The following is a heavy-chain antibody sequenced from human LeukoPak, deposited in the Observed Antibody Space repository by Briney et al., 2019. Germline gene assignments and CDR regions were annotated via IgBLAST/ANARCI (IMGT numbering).Heavy chain of an antibody. CDR2: ISYDGSNK. CDR3: ARYDSSSVRGGDY. Sequence: GGSLRLSCAASGFTFGSYAMHWVRQAPGKGLEWVAVISYDGSNKYYADSVKGRFTISRDNSKNTLYLQMNSLRAEDTAVYYCARYDSSSVRGGDYWGQGTLVTVSS. D-gene: IGHD6-13*01. V-gene: IGHV3-30-3*01. CDR1: GFTFGSYA. J-gene: IGHJ4*02.